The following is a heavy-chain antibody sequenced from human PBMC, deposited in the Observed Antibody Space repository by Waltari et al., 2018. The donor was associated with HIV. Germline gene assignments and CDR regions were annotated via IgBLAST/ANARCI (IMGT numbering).Heavy chain of an antibody. J-gene: IGHJ1*01. CDR3: AKDLKARGIDPSLLDT. CDR2: IPYDRTEE. CDR1: GLSFSTFG. D-gene: IGHD3-10*01. Sequence: VRLVESGGGVIQPGGSRRLSWAASGLSFSTFGLHWVRQAPGRGVEWVALIPYDRTEEYYPESVKAPFTSSREKSKNTLFLQMSGPRPDDTAYYFCAKDLKARGIDPSLLDTWGQGTLVTVSS. V-gene: IGHV3-30*02.